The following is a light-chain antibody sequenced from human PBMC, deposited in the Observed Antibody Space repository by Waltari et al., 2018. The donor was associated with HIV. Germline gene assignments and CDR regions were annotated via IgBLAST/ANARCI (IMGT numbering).Light chain of an antibody. CDR1: SSHIGAGYD. J-gene: IGLJ3*02. CDR2: GNS. CDR3: QSYDSSLSGWV. Sequence: QSVLTQPPSVSGAPGQRVTISCTGSSSHIGAGYDVHWYQQLPGTAPKLPAYGNSNRPSGVPDRFAGSKSGTSASLAITGLQAEDEADYYCQSYDSSLSGWVFGGGTKLTVL. V-gene: IGLV1-40*01.